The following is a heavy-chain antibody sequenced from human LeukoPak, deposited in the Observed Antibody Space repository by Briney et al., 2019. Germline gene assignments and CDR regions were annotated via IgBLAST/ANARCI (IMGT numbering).Heavy chain of an antibody. CDR1: GGTFSSYA. Sequence: ASVKASCKASGGTFSSYAISWVRQAPGQGLEWMGRIIPIFGIANYAQKFQGRVTITADKSTSTAYMELSSLRSEDTAAYYCARDRSSIHAYFDYWGQGTLVTVSS. CDR2: IIPIFGIA. V-gene: IGHV1-69*04. CDR3: ARDRSSIHAYFDY. J-gene: IGHJ4*02.